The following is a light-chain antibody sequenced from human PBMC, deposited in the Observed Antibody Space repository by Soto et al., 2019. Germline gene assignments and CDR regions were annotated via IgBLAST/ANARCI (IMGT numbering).Light chain of an antibody. CDR1: ESVHRN. V-gene: IGKV3-15*01. CDR3: QHYSNWPPT. CDR2: YAS. Sequence: EMVMTQSPATLSVSPGERVTLSCRASESVHRNLAWYQQKPGQGPCLLIYYASTRATGVPDRFTGSGSGTEFPLTISSLQSEDFGVYHCQHYSNWPPTFGPGTKVEIK. J-gene: IGKJ3*01.